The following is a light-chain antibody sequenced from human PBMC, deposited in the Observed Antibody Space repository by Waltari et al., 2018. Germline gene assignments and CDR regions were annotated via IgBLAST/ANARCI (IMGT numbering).Light chain of an antibody. Sequence: QSALTQPASVSGSPGQSITISCTGTSSDVGGYNYVPWYQQHPGKAPKLMIYDVSKRPSWGSNRFSGSKSGNTASLTLSGIQAEDEADYYCCSYAGSSSWVFGGVTKLTVL. J-gene: IGLJ3*02. V-gene: IGLV2-23*02. CDR1: SSDVGGYNY. CDR3: CSYAGSSSWV. CDR2: DVS.